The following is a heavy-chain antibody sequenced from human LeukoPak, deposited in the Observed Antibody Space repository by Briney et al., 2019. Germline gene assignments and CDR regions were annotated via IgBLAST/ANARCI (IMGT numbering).Heavy chain of an antibody. V-gene: IGHV4-4*02. J-gene: IGHJ4*02. D-gene: IGHD4-17*01. CDR3: ARVDYGDYSKDFDY. CDR2: IYYSGST. Sequence: SGTLSLTCAVSGGSISSSNWWSWVRQPPGKGLEWIGEIYYSGSTNYNPSLKSRVTISVDKSKNQFSLKLSSVTAADTAVYYCARVDYGDYSKDFDYWGQGTLVTVSS. CDR1: GGSISSSNW.